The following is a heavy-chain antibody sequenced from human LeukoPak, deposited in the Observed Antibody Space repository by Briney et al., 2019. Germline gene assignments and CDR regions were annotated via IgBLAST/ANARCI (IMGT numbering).Heavy chain of an antibody. CDR2: IISTGGYI. D-gene: IGHD2-15*01. Sequence: GGSLRLSCAASGFTFSSYSINWVRQAPGKGLEWVSYIISTGGYISYADSVKGRFTISRDNAKNSLYLQMNSLRAEDTAVYYCARGVGGYCSGGSCYGGWLDYWGQGTLVTVSS. CDR1: GFTFSSYS. CDR3: ARGVGGYCSGGSCYGGWLDY. V-gene: IGHV3-21*01. J-gene: IGHJ4*02.